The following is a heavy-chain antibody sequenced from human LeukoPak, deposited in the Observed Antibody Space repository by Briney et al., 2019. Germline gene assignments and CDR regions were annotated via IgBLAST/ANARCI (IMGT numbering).Heavy chain of an antibody. CDR1: GFIFSSHA. D-gene: IGHD1-26*01. J-gene: IGHJ3*02. Sequence: PGRSLRLSCAASGFIFSSHAMHWVRQAPGKGLEWVAVAWSDGSRVYYADSVNGRFTISRDNSRDTLLLQMNSLRAEDTAVYYCARAVRYWLDAFDIWGQGTMVTVSS. V-gene: IGHV3-33*01. CDR3: ARAVRYWLDAFDI. CDR2: AWSDGSRV.